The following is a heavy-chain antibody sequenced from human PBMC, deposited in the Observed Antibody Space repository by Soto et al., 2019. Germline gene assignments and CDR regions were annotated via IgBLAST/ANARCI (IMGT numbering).Heavy chain of an antibody. CDR3: ARYSGRYFDWLSQFGPNDAFDI. V-gene: IGHV1-18*01. CDR2: ISAYNGNT. Sequence: GASVKVSCKASGYTFTSYGISWVRQAPGQGLEWMGWISAYNGNTNYAQKLQGRVTMTTDTSTSTAYMELRSLRSDDTAVYYCARYSGRYFDWLSQFGPNDAFDIWGQGTMVTVSS. J-gene: IGHJ3*02. D-gene: IGHD3-9*01. CDR1: GYTFTSYG.